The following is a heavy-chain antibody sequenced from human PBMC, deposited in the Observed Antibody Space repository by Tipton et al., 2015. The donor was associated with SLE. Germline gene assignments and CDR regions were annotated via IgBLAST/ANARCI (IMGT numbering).Heavy chain of an antibody. CDR1: GFTFDDYA. Sequence: AVSGFTFDDYAMHWVRQAPGKGLEWVSLISWDGGSTYYADSVKGRFTISRDNSKNSLYLQMNSLRAEDTALYYCSGSIYDFWSGYWGDAFDIWGQGTMVTVSS. V-gene: IGHV3-43D*04. CDR3: SGSIYDFWSGYWGDAFDI. D-gene: IGHD3-3*01. CDR2: ISWDGGST. J-gene: IGHJ3*02.